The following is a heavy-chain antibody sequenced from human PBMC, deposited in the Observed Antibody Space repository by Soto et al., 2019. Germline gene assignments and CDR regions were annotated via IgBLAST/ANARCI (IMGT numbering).Heavy chain of an antibody. D-gene: IGHD6-19*01. V-gene: IGHV1-46*03. CDR1: GYTLTSNY. Sequence: QVQLMQSGAEVKKPGASVRVSCKASGYTLTSNYIHWVRQAPGQGLEWMGKINPSGGTTRYGQKFQGRVTMTRDTSTSTVYMEMSSLRSEDTAVYYCARGEPHSSGWNFDYWGQGTLVTVSP. CDR3: ARGEPHSSGWNFDY. CDR2: INPSGGTT. J-gene: IGHJ4*02.